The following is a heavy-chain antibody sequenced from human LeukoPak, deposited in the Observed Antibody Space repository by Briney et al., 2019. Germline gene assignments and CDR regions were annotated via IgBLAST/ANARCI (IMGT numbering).Heavy chain of an antibody. CDR1: GFTFSSYS. J-gene: IGHJ4*02. CDR2: ISSSSSYI. D-gene: IGHD2-2*01. CDR3: ATEVVPAAIRSPRDHDY. Sequence: GGSLRLSCAASGFTFSSYSMNWVRQAPGKGLEWVSSISSSSSYIYYADSVKGRFTISRDNAKNSLYLQMNSLRAEDTAVYYCATEVVPAAIRSPRDHDYWGQGTLVTVSS. V-gene: IGHV3-21*01.